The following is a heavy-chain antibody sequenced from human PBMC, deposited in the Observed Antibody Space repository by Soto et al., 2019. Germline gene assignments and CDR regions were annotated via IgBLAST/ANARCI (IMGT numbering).Heavy chain of an antibody. Sequence: EVQLLESGGGLVQPGGSLRLSCAASGFTFSSYAMSWVRQAPGKGLEWVSAISGSCGSTYYADSVKGRFTISRDNSKNTLYLQMNSLRAEDTAVYYCAKDWYYDFWSGYLDYWGQGTLVTVSS. CDR1: GFTFSSYA. D-gene: IGHD3-3*01. CDR2: ISGSCGST. V-gene: IGHV3-23*01. J-gene: IGHJ4*02. CDR3: AKDWYYDFWSGYLDY.